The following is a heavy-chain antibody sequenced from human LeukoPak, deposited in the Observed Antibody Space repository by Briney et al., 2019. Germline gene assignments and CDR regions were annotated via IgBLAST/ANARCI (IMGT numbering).Heavy chain of an antibody. CDR1: GYTFTSYD. D-gene: IGHD3-10*01. V-gene: IGHV1-8*01. J-gene: IGHJ5*02. CDR3: AREETYYYGSGSYFALTFDP. CDR2: MNPNSGNT. Sequence: ASVKVSCKASGYTFTSYDINWVRQATGQGLEWMGWMNPNSGNTGYAQKFQGRVTMTRNTSISTAYMELSSLRSEDTAVYYCAREETYYYGSGSYFALTFDPWGQGTLVTVSS.